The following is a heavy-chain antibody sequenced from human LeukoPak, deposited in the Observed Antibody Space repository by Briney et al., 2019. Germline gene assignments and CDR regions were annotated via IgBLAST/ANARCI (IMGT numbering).Heavy chain of an antibody. CDR3: ARDIGYCSSTSCYPRGWFDP. D-gene: IGHD2-2*01. V-gene: IGHV4-59*01. CDR2: IYYSGST. CDR1: GGSISSYY. Sequence: PSETLSLTCTVSGGSISSYYWSWIRQPPGKGLEWIGYIYYSGSTNYNPSLKSRVTISVDTSKNQFSLKLSSVTAADTAVYYCARDIGYCSSTSCYPRGWFDPWGQGNLVTVSS. J-gene: IGHJ5*02.